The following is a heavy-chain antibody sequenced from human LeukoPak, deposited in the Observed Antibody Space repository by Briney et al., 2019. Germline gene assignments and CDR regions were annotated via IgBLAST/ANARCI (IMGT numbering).Heavy chain of an antibody. CDR2: INAGNGNT. J-gene: IGHJ6*02. Sequence: GASEKVSCKASGYTFTSYAMHWVRQAAGQRLEWMGWINAGNGNTKYSQKFQGRVTITRDTSASTAYMELSSLRSEDTAVYYCASPKETTVTNYYYYGMDVWGQGTTVTVSS. CDR1: GYTFTSYA. V-gene: IGHV1-3*01. CDR3: ASPKETTVTNYYYYGMDV. D-gene: IGHD4-11*01.